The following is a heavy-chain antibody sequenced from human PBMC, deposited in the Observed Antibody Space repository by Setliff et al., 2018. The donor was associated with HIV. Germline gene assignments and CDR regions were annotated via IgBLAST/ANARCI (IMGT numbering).Heavy chain of an antibody. J-gene: IGHJ4*01. CDR1: GGSISSGSHF. D-gene: IGHD1-26*01. Sequence: SETLSLTCTVSGGSISSGSHFWGWIRQPAGKGLEWIGHISTSGTTKYNPSLKSRVTISVDTSKKHFSLRLTSVTAADTAVYFCARQVGEGKWYLDSWGHGTLVTVSS. CDR3: ARQVGEGKWYLDS. CDR2: ISTSGTT. V-gene: IGHV4-61*09.